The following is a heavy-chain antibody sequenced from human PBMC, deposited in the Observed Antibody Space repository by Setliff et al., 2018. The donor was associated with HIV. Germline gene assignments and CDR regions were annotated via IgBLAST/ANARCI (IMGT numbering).Heavy chain of an antibody. CDR1: GGSFSGYH. D-gene: IGHD2-8*01. J-gene: IGHJ4*02. Sequence: SETLSLTCAVYGGSFSGYHWNWIRQFPGKGLEWIGEINHTGNTQYNPSLKSRVTMSEETSKNQFSLRLSSVTAADTAVYYCATGPVCYHDWGQGTLVTVSS. CDR2: INHTGNT. V-gene: IGHV4-34*01. CDR3: ATGPVCYHD.